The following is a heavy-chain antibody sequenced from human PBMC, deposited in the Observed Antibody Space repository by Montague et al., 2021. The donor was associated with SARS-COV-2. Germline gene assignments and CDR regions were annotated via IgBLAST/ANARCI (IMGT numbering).Heavy chain of an antibody. D-gene: IGHD3-22*01. CDR2: IYYSGST. J-gene: IGHJ4*02. Sequence: SETLSLTCTVSGGSISNYYWSWIRQPPGKGLEWIGYIYYSGSTXXXPSXXXRVTISVDTSKNQFSLKLSSVTAADTAVYYCAREGGWLSRGSYYFDYWGQGTLVTVSS. CDR3: AREGGWLSRGSYYFDY. CDR1: GGSISNYY. V-gene: IGHV4-59*12.